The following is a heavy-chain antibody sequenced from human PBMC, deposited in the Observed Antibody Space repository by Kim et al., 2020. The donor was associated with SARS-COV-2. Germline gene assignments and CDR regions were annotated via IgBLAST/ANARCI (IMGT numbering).Heavy chain of an antibody. D-gene: IGHD3-10*01. V-gene: IGHV7-4-1*02. J-gene: IGHJ4*02. Sequence: YAQGFTGRFVFSLDTSVSTAYLQISSLKAEDTAVYYCASYYYGSGTNYFDYWGQGTLVTVSS. CDR3: ASYYYGSGTNYFDY.